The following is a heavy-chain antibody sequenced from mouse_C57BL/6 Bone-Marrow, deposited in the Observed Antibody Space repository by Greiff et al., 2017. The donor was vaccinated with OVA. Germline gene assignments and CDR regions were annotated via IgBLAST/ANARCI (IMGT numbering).Heavy chain of an antibody. CDR1: GFTFTSYA. J-gene: IGHJ3*01. Sequence: EVQLVQSGAGLVKPGGSLKLSCAASGFTFTSYAMSWVRQTPEKRLEWVAYISPGGGYIYYTDTVKGRFTFSRDNARNTLYLQKSSLKSEDTAMDYCTRDRDSAGYRFAYWGQGTLVTVSA. V-gene: IGHV5-9-1*02. CDR2: ISPGGGYI. CDR3: TRDRDSAGYRFAY. D-gene: IGHD3-2*02.